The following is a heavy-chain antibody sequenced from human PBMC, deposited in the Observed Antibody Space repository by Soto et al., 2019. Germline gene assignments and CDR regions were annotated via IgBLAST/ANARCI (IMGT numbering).Heavy chain of an antibody. CDR1: GFTFSSYG. CDR2: IWYDGSNK. Sequence: QVQLVESGGGVVQPGRSLRLSCAASGFTFSSYGMHWVRQAPGKGLEWVAVIWYDGSNKYYADSVKGRFTISRDNSKNTLYLQMNSLRAEDTAVYYCARNIAAAGRSYGMDVWGQGTTVTVSS. J-gene: IGHJ6*02. D-gene: IGHD6-13*01. CDR3: ARNIAAAGRSYGMDV. V-gene: IGHV3-33*01.